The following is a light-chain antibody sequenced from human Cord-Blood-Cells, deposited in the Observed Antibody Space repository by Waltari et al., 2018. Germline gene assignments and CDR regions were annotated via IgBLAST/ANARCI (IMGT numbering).Light chain of an antibody. V-gene: IGLV2-14*01. CDR2: DVS. Sequence: QSALTQPASVSGSPGQSITISCTGTSSDVGGYNYVSWYQQPPGKAPKLIIYDVSKRPSGVSTRVSGCKSGNTASLTISGLQAEDEADYYCSSYTSSSTLVFGGGTKLTVL. CDR3: SSYTSSSTLV. J-gene: IGLJ3*02. CDR1: SSDVGGYNY.